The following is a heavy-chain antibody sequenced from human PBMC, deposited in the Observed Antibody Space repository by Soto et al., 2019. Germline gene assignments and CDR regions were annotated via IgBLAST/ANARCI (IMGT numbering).Heavy chain of an antibody. D-gene: IGHD3-10*01. CDR1: GDSVSSNSDA. CDR2: TYYRSKWYN. J-gene: IGHJ4*02. V-gene: IGHV6-1*01. CDR3: ASSITMVCANFDY. Sequence: PSQTLALTCAISGDSVSSNSDAWNWIRQSPSRGLEWLGRTYYRSKWYNDYAVSVKSRITINPDTSKNQFSLQLNSLTPEDTAVYYCASSITMVCANFDYWGQGTLVTVSS.